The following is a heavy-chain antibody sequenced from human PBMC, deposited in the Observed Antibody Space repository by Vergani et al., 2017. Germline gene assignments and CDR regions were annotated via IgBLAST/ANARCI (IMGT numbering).Heavy chain of an antibody. Sequence: QVQLQESGPGLVKPSETLSLTCAVSGYSISSGYYWGWIRQPPGKGLEWIGSIYHSGSTYYNPSLKSRVTISVDTSKNQFSLKLSSVTAADTAVYYCARAVISSSXFDYWGQGTLVTVSS. J-gene: IGHJ4*02. V-gene: IGHV4-38-2*01. CDR3: ARAVISSSXFDY. CDR1: GYSISSGYY. D-gene: IGHD6-13*01. CDR2: IYHSGST.